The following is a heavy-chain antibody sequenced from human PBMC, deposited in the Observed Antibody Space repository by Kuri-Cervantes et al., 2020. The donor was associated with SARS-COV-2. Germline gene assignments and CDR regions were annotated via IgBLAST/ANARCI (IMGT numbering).Heavy chain of an antibody. V-gene: IGHV3-11*04. D-gene: IGHD5-18*01. CDR3: AKDQGDSYGISYFDY. CDR1: GFIFSDYY. CDR2: IGPSGSTK. J-gene: IGHJ4*02. Sequence: GESLKISCTASGFIFSDYYMTWIRQAPGKGLEWVSNIGPSGSTKFYADSVKGRFTISRDNAKNSLYLEMSSLRSEDTAVYYCAKDQGDSYGISYFDYWGQGTLVTVSS.